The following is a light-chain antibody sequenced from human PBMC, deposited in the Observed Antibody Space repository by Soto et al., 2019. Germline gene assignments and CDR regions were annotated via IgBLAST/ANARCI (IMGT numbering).Light chain of an antibody. V-gene: IGLV2-14*01. CDR3: SSYTSSSTSGYV. J-gene: IGLJ1*01. CDR2: DVS. CDR1: SSDVGGYNY. Sequence: ALTQPASVSGSPGQSITISCTGTSSDVGGYNYVSWYQQHPGKAPKLMIYDVSNRPSGVSNRFSGSKSGNTASLTISGLQAEDEADYYCSSYTSSSTSGYVFGTGTKVTVL.